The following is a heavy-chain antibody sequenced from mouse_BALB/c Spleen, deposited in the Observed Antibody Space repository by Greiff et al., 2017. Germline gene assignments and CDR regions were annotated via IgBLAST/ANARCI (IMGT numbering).Heavy chain of an antibody. CDR2: IYPYNGGT. J-gene: IGHJ3*01. CDR3: AKDWFAY. V-gene: IGHV1S29*02. Sequence: EVKLMESGPELVKPGASVKISCKASGYTFTDYNMHWVKQSHGKSLEWIGYIYPYNGGTGYNQKFKSKATLTVDNSSSTAYMELRSLTSEDSAVYYCAKDWFAYWGQGTLVTVSA. CDR1: GYTFTDYN.